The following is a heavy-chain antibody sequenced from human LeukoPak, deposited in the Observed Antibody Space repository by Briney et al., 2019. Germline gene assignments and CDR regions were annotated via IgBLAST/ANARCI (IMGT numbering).Heavy chain of an antibody. Sequence: GGSLRLSCAASGFSFSSFEMSWFRQSPGKGLEWVSYISSSSSTIYYADSVKGRFTISRDNAKNSLYLQMNSLRAEDTAVYYCARPTSDYWGQGTLVTVSS. V-gene: IGHV3-48*03. CDR1: GFSFSSFE. CDR2: ISSSSSTI. CDR3: ARPTSDY. J-gene: IGHJ4*02.